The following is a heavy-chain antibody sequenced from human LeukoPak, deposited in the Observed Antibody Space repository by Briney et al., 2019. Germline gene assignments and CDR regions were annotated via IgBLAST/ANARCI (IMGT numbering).Heavy chain of an antibody. V-gene: IGHV1-46*01. J-gene: IGHJ3*02. CDR2: INPSGGST. CDR3: ARANYYDSSGYRTYAFDI. CDR1: GYTFTSYY. Sequence: GASVKVSCKASGYTFTSYYMHWVRQAPGQGLEWMGIINPSGGSTSYAQKFQGRVTMTRDTSTSTVYMELSSLRSEDTAVYYCARANYYDSSGYRTYAFDIWGQGTMVTVSS. D-gene: IGHD3-22*01.